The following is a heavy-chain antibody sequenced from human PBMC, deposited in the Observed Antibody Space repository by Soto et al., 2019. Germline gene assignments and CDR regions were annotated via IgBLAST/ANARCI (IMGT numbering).Heavy chain of an antibody. D-gene: IGHD2-21*02. Sequence: VQLVESGEKLVQAGGSLRLSCEASGFTFSTYAMHWVRQAPGKGLAYVSAIRGDGGTTYYAVSVKDRFTISRDNSKNTLYLQMDHLRPEDMAVYYCARGDFPHWYFDVWGRGTLVTVSS. CDR2: IRGDGGTT. V-gene: IGHV3-64*02. CDR1: GFTFSTYA. CDR3: ARGDFPHWYFDV. J-gene: IGHJ2*01.